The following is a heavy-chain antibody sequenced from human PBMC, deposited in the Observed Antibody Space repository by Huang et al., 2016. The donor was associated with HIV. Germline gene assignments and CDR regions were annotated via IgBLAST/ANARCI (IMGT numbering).Heavy chain of an antibody. CDR2: IGPHSGKT. J-gene: IGHJ4*02. CDR3: ARDATGYGTGWSTEFDY. CDR1: GYTFDSYG. V-gene: IGHV1-18*04. D-gene: IGHD6-19*01. Sequence: HVQLVQSGADVKKPGASVKVSCKASGYTFDSYGINWVRQAPGQGLEWMGWIGPHSGKTNKAQKGQGRVNMTTETTTSTAYMELRSLTSDDTAVYYCARDATGYGTGWSTEFDYWGQGTLVTVSS.